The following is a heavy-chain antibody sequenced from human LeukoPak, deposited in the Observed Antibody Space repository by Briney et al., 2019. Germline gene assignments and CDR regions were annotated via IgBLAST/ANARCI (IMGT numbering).Heavy chain of an antibody. CDR3: ARSGNTGRNWYFDL. D-gene: IGHD3-10*01. Sequence: PGGSLRLSCAASGFTFSDYYMSWIRQAPGKGLEWFSYISSSGSTIYYADSVKGRFTISRDNAKNSLYLQMNSLRAEDTAVYYCARSGNTGRNWYFDLRGRGTLVTVSS. V-gene: IGHV3-11*04. CDR1: GFTFSDYY. J-gene: IGHJ2*01. CDR2: ISSSGSTI.